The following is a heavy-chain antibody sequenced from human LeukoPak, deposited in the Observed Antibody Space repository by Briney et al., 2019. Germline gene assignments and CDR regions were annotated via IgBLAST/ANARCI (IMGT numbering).Heavy chain of an antibody. J-gene: IGHJ4*02. CDR3: ARDRSGNVVVPAAYFDY. CDR2: IIPIFGTA. CDR1: GGTFSSYA. Sequence: SVKVSCKASGGTFSSYAISWVRQAPGQGLEWMGGIIPIFGTANYAQKFQGRVTITADESTSTAYMELSSLRPEDTAVYYCARDRSGNVVVPAAYFDYWGQGTLVTVSS. D-gene: IGHD2-2*01. V-gene: IGHV1-69*01.